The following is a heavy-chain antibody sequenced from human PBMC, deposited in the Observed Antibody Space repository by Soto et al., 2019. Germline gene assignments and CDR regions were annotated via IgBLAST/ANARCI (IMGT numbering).Heavy chain of an antibody. J-gene: IGHJ4*02. V-gene: IGHV3-48*01. CDR1: GFTFSSYS. D-gene: IGHD3-9*01. Sequence: GGSLRLSCAASGFTFSSYSMNWVRQAPGKGLEWVSHFGRSASTIYYADPVKGRFTISRDNAKNSLYLQMNSLRAEDTAVYYCARDNDWAFDYWGQGTLVTVSS. CDR2: FGRSASTI. CDR3: ARDNDWAFDY.